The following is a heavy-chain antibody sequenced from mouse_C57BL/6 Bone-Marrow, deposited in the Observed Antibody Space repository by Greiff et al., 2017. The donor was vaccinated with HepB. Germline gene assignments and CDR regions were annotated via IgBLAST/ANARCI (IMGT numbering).Heavy chain of an antibody. CDR3: AREREFYYDGSSSDWYFDV. CDR2: IYPRSGNT. CDR1: GYTFTSYG. J-gene: IGHJ1*03. V-gene: IGHV1-81*01. D-gene: IGHD1-1*01. Sequence: QVQLQQSGAELARPGASVKLSCKASGYTFTSYGISWVKQRTGQGLEWIGEIYPRSGNTYYNEKFKGKATLTADKSSSTAYMELRSLTSEDSAVYFCAREREFYYDGSSSDWYFDVWGTGTTVTVSS.